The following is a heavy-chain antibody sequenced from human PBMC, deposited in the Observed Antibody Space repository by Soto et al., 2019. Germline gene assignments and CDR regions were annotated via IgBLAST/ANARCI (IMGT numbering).Heavy chain of an antibody. J-gene: IGHJ4*02. Sequence: ASVKVSCKASGGTFSSYAISWVRQAPGQGLEWMGGIIPIFGTANYAQKFQGRVTITADESTSTAYMELSSLRSEDTAVYYCAGDWFSSGYLFYWGQGTLVTVSS. CDR1: GGTFSSYA. CDR3: AGDWFSSGYLFY. D-gene: IGHD3-22*01. V-gene: IGHV1-69*13. CDR2: IIPIFGTA.